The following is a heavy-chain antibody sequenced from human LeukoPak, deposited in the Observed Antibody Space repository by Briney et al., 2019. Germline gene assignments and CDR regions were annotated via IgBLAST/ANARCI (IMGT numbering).Heavy chain of an antibody. D-gene: IGHD6-19*01. J-gene: IGHJ4*02. V-gene: IGHV4-39*01. CDR1: GGSISSSSYY. CDR3: ARSIAVAPFDY. Sequence: SETLSLTCTVSGGSISSSSYYWDWIRQPPGRGLEWIGSIYYSGSTYYNPSLKSRVTISVDTSKNQFSLKLSSVTAADTAVYYCARSIAVAPFDYWGQGTLVTVSS. CDR2: IYYSGST.